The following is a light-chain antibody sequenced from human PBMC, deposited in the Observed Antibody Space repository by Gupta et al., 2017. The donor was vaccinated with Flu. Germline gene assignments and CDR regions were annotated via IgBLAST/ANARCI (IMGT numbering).Light chain of an antibody. CDR2: WAS. J-gene: IGKJ2*01. CDR1: QGVVSSSNNKNY. V-gene: IGKV4-1*01. Sequence: SLGERATMYCKSSQGVVSSSNNKNYLAWYQQKPRQPPRLVIYWASTRDSGVPDRFSGSGPATDFTLSISSRQAEDVAVYYCQQYSSIPPAFGKGTKLEIK. CDR3: QQYSSIPPA.